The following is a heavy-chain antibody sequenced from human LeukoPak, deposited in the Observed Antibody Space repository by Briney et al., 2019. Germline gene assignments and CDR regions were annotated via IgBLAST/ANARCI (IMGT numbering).Heavy chain of an antibody. CDR1: GGSFSGYY. CDR2: INHRGGT. D-gene: IGHD3-22*01. CDR3: ARAYYYDSSAAIDY. Sequence: SETLSLTCGVYGGSFSGYYWNWIRQPPGMGLEWIGEINHRGGTGYNPSLKSRVTMSVDTSKNVFSLKLTSVTAADTAVCYCARAYYYDSSAAIDYWGQGILVTVSS. J-gene: IGHJ4*02. V-gene: IGHV4-34*01.